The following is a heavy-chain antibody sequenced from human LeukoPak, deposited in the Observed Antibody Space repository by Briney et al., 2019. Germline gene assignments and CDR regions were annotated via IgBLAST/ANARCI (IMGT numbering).Heavy chain of an antibody. CDR3: ARDLIIADRYYFDY. CDR2: IYTSGST. Sequence: PSETLSLTCTVSGGSISSYYWSWIRQPAGKGLEWIGRIYTSGSTNYNPSPKSRVTMSVDTSKNQFSLKLSSVTAADTAVYYCARDLIIADRYYFDYWGQGTLVTVSS. V-gene: IGHV4-4*07. D-gene: IGHD6-13*01. CDR1: GGSISSYY. J-gene: IGHJ4*02.